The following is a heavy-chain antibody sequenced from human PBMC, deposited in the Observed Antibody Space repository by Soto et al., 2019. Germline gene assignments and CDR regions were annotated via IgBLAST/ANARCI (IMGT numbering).Heavy chain of an antibody. CDR2: ISGSGGST. J-gene: IGHJ6*02. Sequence: AGGSLRLSCAASGFTFSSYAMSWVRQAPGKGLEWGSAISGSGGSTYYAEYVKGRVTNSRDNSKNTLYLQMNSLRAEDTAVYYCAKCDLFRGYCSSTSCSQESYYYGMDVWGQGTTVTVSS. CDR3: AKCDLFRGYCSSTSCSQESYYYGMDV. CDR1: GFTFSSYA. V-gene: IGHV3-23*01. D-gene: IGHD2-2*01.